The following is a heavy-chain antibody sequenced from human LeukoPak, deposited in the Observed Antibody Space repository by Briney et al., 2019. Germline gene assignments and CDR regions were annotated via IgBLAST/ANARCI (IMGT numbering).Heavy chain of an antibody. D-gene: IGHD6-19*01. J-gene: IGHJ4*02. CDR3: TAHSSGLDY. CDR2: ISWNSDTI. Sequence: GGSLRLSCAASGFTFDDYGMHWVRQAPGKGLEWVSAISWNSDTIGYADSVKGRFTISRDNARTSLYLQMNSLRAEDTALYYCTAHSSGLDYWGQGTLVTVSS. V-gene: IGHV3-9*01. CDR1: GFTFDDYG.